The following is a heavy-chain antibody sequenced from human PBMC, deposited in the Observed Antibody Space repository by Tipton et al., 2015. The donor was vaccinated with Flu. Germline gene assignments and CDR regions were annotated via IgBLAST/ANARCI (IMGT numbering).Heavy chain of an antibody. CDR1: GGSFSGYY. CDR3: ARDYDRSGYYWNYYYGMDV. V-gene: IGHV4-34*01. Sequence: TLSLTCAVYGGSFSGYYWSWIRQPPGKGLEWIGEINHSGSTNYNPSLKSRVTISVDTSKNQFSLKLSSVTAADTAVYYCARDYDRSGYYWNYYYGMDVWGQGTTVSVSS. D-gene: IGHD3-22*01. CDR2: INHSGST. J-gene: IGHJ6*02.